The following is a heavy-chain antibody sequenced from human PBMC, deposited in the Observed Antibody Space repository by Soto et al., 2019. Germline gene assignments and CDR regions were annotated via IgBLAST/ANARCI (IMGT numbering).Heavy chain of an antibody. CDR2: IMPIIGTA. D-gene: IGHD3-10*01. Sequence: QVQLVQSGAEVKKPGSSVKVSCKASGGTFSSHVFNWVRQAPGQGLEWMGGIMPIIGTANYAQKFQGRVTLTADETTSTTSMALSSLRSEATAVYYCARDLEFRDGNISHLDYWGQGTLVTVSS. CDR3: ARDLEFRDGNISHLDY. J-gene: IGHJ4*02. CDR1: GGTFSSHV. V-gene: IGHV1-69*01.